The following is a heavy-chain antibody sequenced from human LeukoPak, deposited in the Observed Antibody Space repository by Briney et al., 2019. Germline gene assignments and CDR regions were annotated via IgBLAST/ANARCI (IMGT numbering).Heavy chain of an antibody. D-gene: IGHD3-3*01. Sequence: GGSLRLSCAASGFTFSSYGMHWVRQAPGKGLEWVTYIRYDGVNAYYADSVKGRFTVSRDLSKHTLYLQMNSLRAEDTAVYYCAKDRGVFGVAYSLDYWGQGTLVTVSS. V-gene: IGHV3-30*02. J-gene: IGHJ4*02. CDR3: AKDRGVFGVAYSLDY. CDR1: GFTFSSYG. CDR2: IRYDGVNA.